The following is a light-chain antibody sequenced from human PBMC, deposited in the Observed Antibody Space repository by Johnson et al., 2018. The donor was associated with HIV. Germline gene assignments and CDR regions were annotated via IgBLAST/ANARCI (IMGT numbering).Light chain of an antibody. J-gene: IGLJ1*01. CDR3: GTWDSRLGNYV. CDR2: DNN. Sequence: QSVLTQPPSVSAAPGQKVTISCSGSSSNIGNNYVSWYQQLPGTAPKLLIYDNNKRPSGIPDRFSGSKSGTSATLAITGLQTGDEADYYCGTWDSRLGNYVFGTGTKITVL. V-gene: IGLV1-51*01. CDR1: SSNIGNNY.